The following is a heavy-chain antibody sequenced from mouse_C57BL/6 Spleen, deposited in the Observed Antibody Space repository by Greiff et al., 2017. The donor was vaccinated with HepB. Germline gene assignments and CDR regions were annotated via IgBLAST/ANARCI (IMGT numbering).Heavy chain of an antibody. D-gene: IGHD2-2*01. V-gene: IGHV1-15*01. CDR2: IDPETGGT. J-gene: IGHJ2*01. CDR1: GYTFTDYE. Sequence: QVQLKQSGAELVRPGASVTLSCKASGYTFTDYEMHWVKQTPVHGLEWIGAIDPETGGTAYNQKFKGKAILTADKSSSTAYMALRSLTSEDSAVYYCTRWTMVTTYYFDYWGQGTTLTVSS. CDR3: TRWTMVTTYYFDY.